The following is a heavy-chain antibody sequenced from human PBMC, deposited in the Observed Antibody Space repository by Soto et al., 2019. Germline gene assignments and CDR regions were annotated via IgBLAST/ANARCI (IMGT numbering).Heavy chain of an antibody. V-gene: IGHV4-39*01. Sequence: QLQLQESGPGLVKPSETLSLTCTVSGGSISSSSYYWGWIRQPPGKGLEWIGSIYYSGSTYYNPSLKSRVTISVDTSKNQFSLKLSSVIAADTAVYYCARPLTTVTTLDYYYYMDVWGKGTTVTVSS. CDR1: GGSISSSSYY. D-gene: IGHD4-17*01. CDR2: IYYSGST. J-gene: IGHJ6*03. CDR3: ARPLTTVTTLDYYYYMDV.